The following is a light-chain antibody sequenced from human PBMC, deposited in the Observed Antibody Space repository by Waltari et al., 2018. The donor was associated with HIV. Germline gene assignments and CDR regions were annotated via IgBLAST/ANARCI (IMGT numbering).Light chain of an antibody. CDR2: EVS. J-gene: IGLJ2*01. V-gene: IGLV2-8*01. CDR3: SSYAGSNNVV. CDR1: SSDVGGYKS. Sequence: QSALTQPPSASGSPGQSVTISCTGTSSDVGGYKSVSWYQQHPGKAPQAMIYEVSKRPSGVPDRFSGSKSGNTASLTVSGLQAEDEADYYCSSYAGSNNVVFGGGTKLTVL.